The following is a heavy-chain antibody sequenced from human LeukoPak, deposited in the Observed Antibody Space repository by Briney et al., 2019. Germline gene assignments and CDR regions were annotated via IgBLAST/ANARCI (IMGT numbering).Heavy chain of an antibody. CDR3: AKGLRLENWFDP. V-gene: IGHV6-1*01. J-gene: IGHJ5*02. D-gene: IGHD5-12*01. CDR2: TYYRTKWYS. CDR1: GDSVSSTSVA. Sequence: SQTLSFTCAISGDSVSSTSVAWNWIRQSPSRGLEWLGRTYYRTKWYSEYAVSVKSRVTINPDTSKNQFSLQLISVTPEDTAVYYCAKGLRLENWFDPWGQGTLVTVSS.